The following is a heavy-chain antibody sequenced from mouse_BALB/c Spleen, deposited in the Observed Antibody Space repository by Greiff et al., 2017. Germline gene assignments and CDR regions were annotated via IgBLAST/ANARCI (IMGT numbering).Heavy chain of an antibody. CDR2: ISSGGSYT. J-gene: IGHJ3*01. CDR1: GFTFSSYT. CDR3: TPYYDYDVPFAY. Sequence: EVKVVESGGGLVKPGGSLKLSCAASGFTFSSYTMSWVRQTPEKRLEWVATISSGGSYTYYPDSVKGRFTISRDNAKNTLYLQMSSLKSEDTAMYYCTPYYDYDVPFAYWGQGTLVTVSA. V-gene: IGHV5-6-4*01. D-gene: IGHD2-4*01.